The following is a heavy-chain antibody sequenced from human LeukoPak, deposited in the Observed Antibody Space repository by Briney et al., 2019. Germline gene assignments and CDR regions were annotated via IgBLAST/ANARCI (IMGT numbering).Heavy chain of an antibody. CDR1: GFTFSSYG. D-gene: IGHD3-22*01. J-gene: IGHJ4*02. CDR2: ISSSSSTI. V-gene: IGHV3-48*01. Sequence: GGSLRLSCAASGFTFSSYGMHWVRQAPGKGLEWVSYISSSSSTIYYADSVKGRFTISRDNAKNSLYLQMNSLRAEDTAVYYCARDDYYYDSSGNGVTFFDYWGQGTLVTVSS. CDR3: ARDDYYYDSSGNGVTFFDY.